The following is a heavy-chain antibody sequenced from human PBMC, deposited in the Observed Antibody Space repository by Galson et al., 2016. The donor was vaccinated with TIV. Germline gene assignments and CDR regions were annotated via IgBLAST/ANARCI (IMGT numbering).Heavy chain of an antibody. V-gene: IGHV3-21*01. Sequence: SLRLSCAASGFTFSTYGMHWVRQAPGKGLEWVSSISSSTYKYYADSVKGRFTISRDNAKNSLYLRMNSLRAEDTAVYYCVRWAVTVDGMDVWGQGTTVTVSS. CDR2: ISSSTYK. J-gene: IGHJ6*02. CDR3: VRWAVTVDGMDV. D-gene: IGHD6-19*01. CDR1: GFTFSTYG.